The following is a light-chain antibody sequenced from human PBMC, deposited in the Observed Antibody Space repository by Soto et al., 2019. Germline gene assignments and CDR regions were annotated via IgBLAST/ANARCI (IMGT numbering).Light chain of an antibody. CDR2: AAS. J-gene: IGKJ5*01. CDR1: RGISSY. Sequence: IQLTQSPSSLSASVGDRVTITCQASRGISSYLAWYQQKPGKAPKLLIYAASTLQSGVPSRFSGSGSGTDFTLTINSLEPEDFAVYYCQQRNVWPPITFGQGTRLEIK. CDR3: QQRNVWPPIT. V-gene: IGKV1-9*01.